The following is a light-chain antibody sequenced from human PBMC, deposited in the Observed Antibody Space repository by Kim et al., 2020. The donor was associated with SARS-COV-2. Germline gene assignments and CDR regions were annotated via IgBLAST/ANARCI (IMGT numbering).Light chain of an antibody. Sequence: QSVLTQPASVSGSPGQSITMSCTGTSSDVGGFNYVSWYQQHPGKAPKLMIYDVSTRPSGVSDRFSGSKSGNTASLTISGLQAEDEAVYYCSSYTSSISWVFGGGTKVTVL. CDR1: SSDVGGFNY. CDR3: SSYTSSISWV. V-gene: IGLV2-14*03. CDR2: DVS. J-gene: IGLJ3*02.